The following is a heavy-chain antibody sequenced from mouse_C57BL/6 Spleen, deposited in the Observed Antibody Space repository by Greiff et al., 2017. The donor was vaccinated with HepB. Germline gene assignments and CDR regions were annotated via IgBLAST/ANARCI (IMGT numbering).Heavy chain of an antibody. V-gene: IGHV1-26*01. CDR3: AREDYYGSSSPFAY. Sequence: EVQLQQSGPELVKPGASVKISCKASGYTFTDYYMNWVKQSHGKSLEWIGDINPNNGGTSYNQKFKGKATLTVDKSSSTAYMELRSLTSEDSAVYYCAREDYYGSSSPFAYWSQGTLVTVSA. J-gene: IGHJ3*01. CDR1: GYTFTDYY. CDR2: INPNNGGT. D-gene: IGHD1-1*01.